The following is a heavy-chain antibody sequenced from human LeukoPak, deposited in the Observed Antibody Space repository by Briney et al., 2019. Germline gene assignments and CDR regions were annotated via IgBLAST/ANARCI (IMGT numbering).Heavy chain of an antibody. Sequence: SETLSLTCTVSGDPISGYYWSWIRQPAGKGMEWIGRMYSGGSTKYNPSLKSRGSISVEKSKKESSLRLSSVTAADTPLYYCAREEVLIYSSTGSPNIGFDYWGQGTLVTVSS. J-gene: IGHJ4*02. CDR3: AREEVLIYSSTGSPNIGFDY. V-gene: IGHV4-4*07. CDR1: GDPISGYY. D-gene: IGHD6-19*01. CDR2: MYSGGST.